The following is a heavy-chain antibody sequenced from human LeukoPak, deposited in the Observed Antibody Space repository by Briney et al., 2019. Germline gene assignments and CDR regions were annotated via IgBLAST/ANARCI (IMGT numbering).Heavy chain of an antibody. CDR3: TTNDAFEI. CDR2: IKTTSDGGPT. V-gene: IGHV3-15*01. CDR1: GVAFSHAW. J-gene: IGHJ3*02. Sequence: GGSLRLSCAASGVAFSHAWMSWVRQAPGKGLEWVAQIKTTSDGGPTDYAAPVKGRFTISRDDSENMLYLQMNTLKTEDTAVYYCTTNDAFEIWGQGTMVIVSS.